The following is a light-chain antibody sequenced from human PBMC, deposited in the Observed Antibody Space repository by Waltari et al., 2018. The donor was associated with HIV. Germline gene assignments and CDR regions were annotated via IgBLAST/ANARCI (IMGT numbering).Light chain of an antibody. CDR3: LQATHWALT. V-gene: IGKV2-30*01. J-gene: IGKJ4*01. Sequence: DVVMTQSPLSLPVTLGQPASISCRSSQSLVYSAGHTYLNWFHQRPGQSPRRQIYKISKRDSGVPDRFSGSGSGTDFTLKISRVEAEDVGVDYCLQATHWALTVGGGTKVEIK. CDR1: QSLVYSAGHTY. CDR2: KIS.